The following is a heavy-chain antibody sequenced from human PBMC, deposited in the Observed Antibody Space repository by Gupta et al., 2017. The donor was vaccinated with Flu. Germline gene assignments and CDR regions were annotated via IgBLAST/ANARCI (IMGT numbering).Heavy chain of an antibody. V-gene: IGHV3-21*01. D-gene: IGHD3-22*01. CDR2: ISSSSSYI. CDR3: GRHVSDRDAFDV. J-gene: IGHJ3*01. Sequence: IFGTYFITLVLQAPGNGLEWVSSISSSSSYIYYAVSVKGRFTISRDNAKNSLSLQLNSLRVEDTAVYYCGRHVSDRDAFDVWGQGTRVTVFS. CDR1: IFGTYF.